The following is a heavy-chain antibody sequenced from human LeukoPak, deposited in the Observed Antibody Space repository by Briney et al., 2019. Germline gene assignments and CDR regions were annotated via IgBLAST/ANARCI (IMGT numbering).Heavy chain of an antibody. CDR3: ARSEDSGFDY. D-gene: IGHD1-14*01. V-gene: IGHV4-4*07. J-gene: IGHJ4*02. Sequence: SETLSLTCTVSGGSISSYYWSWIRQPAGKGLEWIGRIYTSGSTYYNPSLKSRVSISVDTSKNQFSLKLSSVTATDTAVYYCARSEDSGFDYWGQGTLVTVSS. CDR1: GGSISSYY. CDR2: IYTSGST.